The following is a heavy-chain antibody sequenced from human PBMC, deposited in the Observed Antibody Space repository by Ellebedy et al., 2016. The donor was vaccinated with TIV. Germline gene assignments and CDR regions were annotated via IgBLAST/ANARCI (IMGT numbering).Heavy chain of an antibody. J-gene: IGHJ3*02. D-gene: IGHD3-10*01. CDR2: ISSSSSYI. V-gene: IGHV3-21*01. CDR1: GFTFSSYS. CDR3: ARIPRGSHDAFDI. Sequence: GGSLRLSCAASGFTFSSYSMNWVRQAPGKGLEWVSSISSSSSYIYYADSVKGRFTISRDNAKNSLYLQMNSLRAEDTAVYYCARIPRGSHDAFDIWGQGTMVTVSS.